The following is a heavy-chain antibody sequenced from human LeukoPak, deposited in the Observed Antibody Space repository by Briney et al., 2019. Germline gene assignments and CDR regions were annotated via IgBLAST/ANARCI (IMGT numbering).Heavy chain of an antibody. CDR3: ANLLSTNSGSGSPFEN. CDR1: GFTFSTYA. J-gene: IGHJ4*02. CDR2: ISGRGIST. V-gene: IGHV3-23*01. Sequence: QTGGSLRLSCAASGFTFSTYAMNWVRQAPGKGLKWVSTISGRGISTYYADSVKGRLTISRDNSRNTLFLQMNSLRAEDTAVYYCANLLSTNSGSGSPFENWGQGTLVTVSS. D-gene: IGHD3-10*01.